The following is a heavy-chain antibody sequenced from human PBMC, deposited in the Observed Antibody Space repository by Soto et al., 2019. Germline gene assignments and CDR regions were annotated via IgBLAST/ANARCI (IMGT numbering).Heavy chain of an antibody. CDR1: GFSLSTSGVG. J-gene: IGHJ5*02. CDR3: APSLTDIVLMVYATYPNWFDP. D-gene: IGHD2-8*01. CDR2: IYWNDDK. V-gene: IGHV2-5*01. Sequence: SGPTLVKPTQTLTLTCTFSGFSLSTSGVGVGWIRQPPGKALEWLALIYWNDDKRYSPSLKSRLTITKDTSKNQVVLTMTNMDPVDTATYYCAPSLTDIVLMVYATYPNWFDPWGQGTLVTVSS.